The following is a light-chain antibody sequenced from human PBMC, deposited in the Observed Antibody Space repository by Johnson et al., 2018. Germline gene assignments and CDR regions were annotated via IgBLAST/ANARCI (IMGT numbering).Light chain of an antibody. V-gene: IGLV1-51*02. CDR3: GKWDSSLSAGNV. CDR2: ENN. CDR1: SSNIGNNY. J-gene: IGLJ1*01. Sequence: QSVLTQPPSVSAAPGQKVTISCSGSSSNIGNNYVSWYQQLAGTAPKLLIYENNKRPSGIPDRFSGSKSGTSATLGITGLQTGDEADYYFGKWDSSLSAGNVFGTGTKVTVL.